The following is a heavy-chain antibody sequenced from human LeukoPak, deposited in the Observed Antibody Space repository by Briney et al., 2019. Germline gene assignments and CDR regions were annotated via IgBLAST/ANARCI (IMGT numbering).Heavy chain of an antibody. CDR1: GYTFTSYG. D-gene: IGHD6-19*01. Sequence: ASVKVSCKASGYTFTSYGISWVRQAPGQGLEWMGWISAYNGNTNYAQKLQGRVTMTTDTSTSTAYMELRSLRSDDTAVYYCARGAAVAGTRGDFDYWGQGTLVTVSS. J-gene: IGHJ4*02. CDR2: ISAYNGNT. V-gene: IGHV1-18*01. CDR3: ARGAAVAGTRGDFDY.